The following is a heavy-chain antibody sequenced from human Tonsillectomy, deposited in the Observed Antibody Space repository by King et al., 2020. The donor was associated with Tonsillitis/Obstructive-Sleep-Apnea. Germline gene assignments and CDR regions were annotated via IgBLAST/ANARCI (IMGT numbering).Heavy chain of an antibody. CDR2: ISYDGSNK. CDR1: GFTFSSYA. CDR3: ARGGDDCSGRFHEAFDI. J-gene: IGHJ3*02. D-gene: IGHD2-21*01. Sequence: VQLVESGGGVVQPGRSLRLSCAASGFTFSSYAMHWVRQAPGKGLEWVAVISYDGSNKYYADSVKGRFTISRDNSENTLSLHMNSLRPEDMAVYYCARGGDDCSGRFHEAFDIWGQGTMVTVSS. V-gene: IGHV3-30*04.